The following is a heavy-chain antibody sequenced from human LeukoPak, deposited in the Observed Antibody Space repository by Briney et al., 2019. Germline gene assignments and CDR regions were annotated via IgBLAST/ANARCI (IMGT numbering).Heavy chain of an antibody. CDR1: GFTFSSYA. CDR2: ISGSGDST. CDR3: ALGILGYCSGGSCYSFDY. D-gene: IGHD2-15*01. J-gene: IGHJ4*02. V-gene: IGHV3-23*01. Sequence: GGSLRLSCAASGFTFSSYAMSWVRQAPGKGLEWVSAISGSGDSTYYADSVKGRFTISRDNSKNTLYLQMNSLRAEDTAVYYCALGILGYCSGGSCYSFDYWGQGTLVTVSS.